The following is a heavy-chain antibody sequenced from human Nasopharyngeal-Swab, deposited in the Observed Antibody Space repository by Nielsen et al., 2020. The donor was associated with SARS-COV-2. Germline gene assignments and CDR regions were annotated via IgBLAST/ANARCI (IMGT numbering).Heavy chain of an antibody. CDR1: GYSFTSYW. CDR2: IYPGDSDT. J-gene: IGHJ3*02. CDR3: ARRAYCSSTSCYLLDDAFDI. Sequence: GESLKISCKGSGYSFTSYWIGWVRQMPGKGLEWRGIIYPGDSDTRYSPSFQGQVTISANKSISTAYLQWSSLKASDTAMYYCARRAYCSSTSCYLLDDAFDIWGQGTMVTVSS. V-gene: IGHV5-51*01. D-gene: IGHD2-2*01.